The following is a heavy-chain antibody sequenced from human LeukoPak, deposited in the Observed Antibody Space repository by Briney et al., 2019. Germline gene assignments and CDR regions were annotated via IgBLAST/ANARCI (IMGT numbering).Heavy chain of an antibody. J-gene: IGHJ4*02. Sequence: PGGSLRLSCVASGFTFNSYWMSWVRQAPGKGLEWVANIKEDGTEKYYVDSVRGRFTLSRDNAENSLYLQMNSLRAEDTAVYYCARVGSGSSVYWGQGTLVTVSS. V-gene: IGHV3-7*01. CDR3: ARVGSGSSVY. D-gene: IGHD6-6*01. CDR2: IKEDGTEK. CDR1: GFTFNSYW.